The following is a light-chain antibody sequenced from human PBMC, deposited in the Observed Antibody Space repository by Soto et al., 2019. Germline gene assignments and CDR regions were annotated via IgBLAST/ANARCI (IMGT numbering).Light chain of an antibody. CDR2: DTT. J-gene: IGLJ3*02. CDR3: LLMFFDSGAYVFV. Sequence: QAVVTQEPSLTVSPGGTVTLTCGSSTGGVTSGHYPYWFQQKPGQAPRTLIYDTTYKHSWTPARFSGSLVGGKAALTLSGAQPEDEAEYYCLLMFFDSGAYVFVFGGGTKLTVL. V-gene: IGLV7-46*01. CDR1: TGGVTSGHY.